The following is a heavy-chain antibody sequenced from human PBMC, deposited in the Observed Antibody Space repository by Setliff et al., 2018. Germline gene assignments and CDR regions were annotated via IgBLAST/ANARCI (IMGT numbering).Heavy chain of an antibody. D-gene: IGHD3-22*01. CDR1: GYRFTSYW. CDR3: ARITMIPGGAVDI. CDR2: IYPGDSDT. V-gene: IGHV5-51*01. J-gene: IGHJ3*02. Sequence: GESLKISCQVSGYRFTSYWIGWVRQMPGKGLEWMGIIYPGDSDTRYSPSFQGQVTISADKSISTAYLQWGSLKASDTAMYYCARITMIPGGAVDIWGQGTMVTVSS.